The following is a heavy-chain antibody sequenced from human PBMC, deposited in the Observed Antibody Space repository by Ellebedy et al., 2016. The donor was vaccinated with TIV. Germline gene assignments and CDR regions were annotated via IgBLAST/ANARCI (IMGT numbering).Heavy chain of an antibody. V-gene: IGHV1-3*03. D-gene: IGHD2-15*01. CDR3: ARGGRGAYSNFDY. J-gene: IGHJ4*02. CDR2: INVENGKT. Sequence: ASVKVSCKASGYTFTNYAIRWVRQAPGQRLEWMGWINVENGKTEYSQELQGRVTLTRDRSASTVSMELRSLRSEDTVVYFCARGGRGAYSNFDYWGQGTLITVSS. CDR1: GYTFTNYA.